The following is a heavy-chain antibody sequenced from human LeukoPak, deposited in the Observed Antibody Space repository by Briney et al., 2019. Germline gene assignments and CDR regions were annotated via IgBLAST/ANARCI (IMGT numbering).Heavy chain of an antibody. D-gene: IGHD2-2*03. V-gene: IGHV3-21*01. Sequence: GGSLRLSCAASGFTFSSYSMNWVRQAPGKGLEWVSSISSSSSCIYYADSVKGRFTISRDNAKNSLYLQMNSLRAEDTAVYYCARTWAMDRTYYYYYYMDVWGKGTTVTVSS. CDR2: ISSSSSCI. CDR1: GFTFSSYS. J-gene: IGHJ6*03. CDR3: ARTWAMDRTYYYYYYMDV.